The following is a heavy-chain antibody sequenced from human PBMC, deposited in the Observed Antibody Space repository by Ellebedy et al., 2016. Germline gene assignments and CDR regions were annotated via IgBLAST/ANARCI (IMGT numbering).Heavy chain of an antibody. D-gene: IGHD3-22*01. CDR2: IYPGDSDT. J-gene: IGHJ4*02. V-gene: IGHV5-51*01. CDR3: ARPGYSSGYSPPYYFDY. CDR1: GYSFTSYW. Sequence: GESLKISXKGSGYSFTSYWIGWVRQMPGKGLEWMGIIYPGDSDTRYSPSFQGQVTISADKSISTAYLQWSSLKASDTAMYYCARPGYSSGYSPPYYFDYWGQGTLVTVSS.